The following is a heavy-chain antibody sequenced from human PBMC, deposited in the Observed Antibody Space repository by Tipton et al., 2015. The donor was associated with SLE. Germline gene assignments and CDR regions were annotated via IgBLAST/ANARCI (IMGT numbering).Heavy chain of an antibody. J-gene: IGHJ6*03. CDR1: GFTVSSNY. CDR3: ARGPVKDYYMDV. Sequence: SLRLSCAASGFTVSSNYMSWVRQAPGKGLEWVSVIYSGGSTYYADSVKGRFTISRDNSKNTLYLQMNSLRAEDTAVYYCARGPVKDYYMDVWGKGTTVTVSS. V-gene: IGHV3-53*01. CDR2: IYSGGST.